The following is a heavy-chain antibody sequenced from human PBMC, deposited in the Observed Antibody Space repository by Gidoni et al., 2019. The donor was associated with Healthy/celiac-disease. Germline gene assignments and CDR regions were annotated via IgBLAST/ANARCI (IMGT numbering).Heavy chain of an antibody. D-gene: IGHD4-17*01. CDR2: ISYDGSNK. J-gene: IGHJ4*02. CDR3: AKMLWAEMTTSGGDY. V-gene: IGHV3-30*18. CDR1: GFTCSSYG. Sequence: QVQLVESGGGVVQPGRSLRLSCAASGFTCSSYGMHWCRQAPGKGWEWVAVISYDGSNKYYADSVKGRFTISRDNSKNTLYLQMNSLRAEDTAVYYCAKMLWAEMTTSGGDYWGQGTLVTVSS.